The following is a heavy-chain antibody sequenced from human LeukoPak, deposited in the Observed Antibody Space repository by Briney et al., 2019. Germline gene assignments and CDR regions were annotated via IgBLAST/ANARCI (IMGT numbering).Heavy chain of an antibody. V-gene: IGHV3-48*03. CDR3: ARDRKSWANYYGMDV. J-gene: IGHJ6*02. CDR2: ISSSGSTI. D-gene: IGHD6-13*01. CDR1: GFTFSSYE. Sequence: PGGSLRLSCASSGFTFSSYEMNWVRQAPGKGLEWGSYISSSGSTIYYADSVKGRFTISRDNAKNSLYLQMNSLRAEDTAVYYCARDRKSWANYYGMDVWGQGTTVTVSS.